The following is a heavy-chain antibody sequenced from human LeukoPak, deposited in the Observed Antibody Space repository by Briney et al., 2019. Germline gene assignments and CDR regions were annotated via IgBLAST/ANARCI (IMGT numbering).Heavy chain of an antibody. CDR2: ISGSGGSA. J-gene: IGHJ3*02. CDR1: GFTFSSYA. CDR3: AKFGHSGYRYSFDI. D-gene: IGHD5-12*01. V-gene: IGHV3-23*01. Sequence: QSGGSLRLSCAASGFTFSSYAMSWVRQAPGKGLEWVSGISGSGGSAFYPDSVKGRFTISRDNSEKTLYLQMISLRAEDTAVYYCAKFGHSGYRYSFDIWGQGAMVTVSS.